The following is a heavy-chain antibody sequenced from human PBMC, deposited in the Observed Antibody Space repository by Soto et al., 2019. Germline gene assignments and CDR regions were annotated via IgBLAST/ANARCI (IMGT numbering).Heavy chain of an antibody. CDR2: IYSGGST. V-gene: IGHV3-53*01. J-gene: IGHJ5*02. CDR3: ARERSPDTAMARGGFDP. CDR1: GFTVSSNY. D-gene: IGHD5-18*01. Sequence: GGSLRLSCAASGFTVSSNYMSWVRQAPGKGLEWVSVIYSGGSTYYADSVKGRFTIARDNSKNTLYLQMNSLRAEDTAVYYCARERSPDTAMARGGFDPWGQGTLVTVSS.